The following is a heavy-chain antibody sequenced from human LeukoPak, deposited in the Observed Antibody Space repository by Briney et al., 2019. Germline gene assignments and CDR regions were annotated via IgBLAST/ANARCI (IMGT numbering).Heavy chain of an antibody. CDR1: GYTFTSYY. J-gene: IGHJ5*02. CDR3: ARDNSVGETAWWFDP. V-gene: IGHV1-46*01. D-gene: IGHD1-26*01. CDR2: INPSGGST. Sequence: ASVKVSCKASGYTFTSYYMHWVRQAPGQGLEWMGIINPSGGSTSYAQKFQGRLTMTRDMFTSTDYMELTSLTSDDTAVYYCARDNSVGETAWWFDPWGQGTLVTVSS.